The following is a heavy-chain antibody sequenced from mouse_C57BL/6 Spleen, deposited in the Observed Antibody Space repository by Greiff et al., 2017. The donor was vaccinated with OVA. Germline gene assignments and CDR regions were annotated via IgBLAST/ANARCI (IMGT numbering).Heavy chain of an antibody. CDR2: IYPGSGST. V-gene: IGHV1-55*01. CDR3: ARGFYPRYAMDY. Sequence: QVQLQQPGAELVKPGASVKMSCKASGYTFTSYWITWVKQRPGQGLEWIGDIYPGSGSTNYNEKFKSKATLTVDTSSSTAYMQLSSLTSEYSAVYYCARGFYPRYAMDYWGQGTSVTVSS. J-gene: IGHJ4*01. CDR1: GYTFTSYW.